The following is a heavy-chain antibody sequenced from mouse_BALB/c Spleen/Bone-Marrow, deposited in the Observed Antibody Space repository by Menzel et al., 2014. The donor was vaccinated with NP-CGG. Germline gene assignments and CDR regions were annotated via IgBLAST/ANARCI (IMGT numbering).Heavy chain of an antibody. D-gene: IGHD1-1*01. Sequence: DVKLVESGGGLVQPGGSRKLSCAASGFTFSSFGMHWVRQAPEKGLEWVAYISSGSSTVYYADKVMGRFTISRDNPKNTLFLQMTSLRSEDTAMYQSARSGSSSGYFDYWGQGTTLTVSS. CDR3: ARSGSSSGYFDY. J-gene: IGHJ2*01. CDR2: ISSGSSTV. V-gene: IGHV5-17*02. CDR1: GFTFSSFG.